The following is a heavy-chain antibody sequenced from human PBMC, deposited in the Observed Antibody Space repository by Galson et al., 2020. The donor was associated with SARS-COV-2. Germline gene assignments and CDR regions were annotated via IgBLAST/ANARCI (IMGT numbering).Heavy chain of an antibody. Sequence: KIGESLKISCKASGYDFTSYWIGWVRQMPGKGLEWMGIIYPADSYTTYSPSFRGQVTISADKSISTSYLQWSSLKASDTAMYYCARRLSSGLYILDFWGQGTLVTVSS. CDR2: IYPADSYT. V-gene: IGHV5-51*01. D-gene: IGHD3-22*01. CDR3: ARRLSSGLYILDF. J-gene: IGHJ4*02. CDR1: GYDFTSYW.